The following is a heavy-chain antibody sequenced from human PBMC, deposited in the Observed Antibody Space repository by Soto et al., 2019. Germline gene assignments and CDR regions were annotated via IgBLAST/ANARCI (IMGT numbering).Heavy chain of an antibody. CDR3: ARDHVGAGTTGGMDV. CDR2: ISYDGSNK. J-gene: IGHJ6*02. V-gene: IGHV3-30-3*01. D-gene: IGHD1-1*01. CDR1: GFTFSSYA. Sequence: QVQLVESGGGVVQPGRSLRLSCAASGFTFSSYAMHWVRQAPGKGLEWVAVISYDGSNKYYADSVKGRFTISRDNSKKPLYLQMNSLRAEDTAVYYCARDHVGAGTTGGMDVWGQGTTVTVSS.